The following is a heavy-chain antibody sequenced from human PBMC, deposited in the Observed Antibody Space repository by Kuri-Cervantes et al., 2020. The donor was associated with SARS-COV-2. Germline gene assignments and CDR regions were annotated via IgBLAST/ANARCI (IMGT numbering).Heavy chain of an antibody. CDR1: GFTFSSYA. V-gene: IGHV3-23*01. CDR2: ISGSGGST. CDR3: AKDRLWFGELLGAFDI. Sequence: GSLRLFFAALGFTFSSYAMSWVRQAPGKGLEWVSAISGSGGSTYYADSVKGRFTISRDNSKNTLYLQMNSLRAEDTAVYYCAKDRLWFGELLGAFDIWGQGTMVTVSS. D-gene: IGHD3-10*01. J-gene: IGHJ3*02.